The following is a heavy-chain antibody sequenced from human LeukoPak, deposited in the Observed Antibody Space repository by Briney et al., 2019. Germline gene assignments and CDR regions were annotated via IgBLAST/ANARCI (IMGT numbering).Heavy chain of an antibody. J-gene: IGHJ5*02. CDR1: GYSFTGFF. V-gene: IGHV1-2*02. D-gene: IGHD2-8*01. CDR2: ISPNRGDT. Sequence: GASVKVSCKASGYSFTGFFIHWVRQAPGQGLEWMGWISPNRGDTNYTQKFKGRVTMTTDTSLNTIYMELRSLRLDGTAVYFCARGSFLGTSSWFDPWGQGTLVTVS. CDR3: ARGSFLGTSSWFDP.